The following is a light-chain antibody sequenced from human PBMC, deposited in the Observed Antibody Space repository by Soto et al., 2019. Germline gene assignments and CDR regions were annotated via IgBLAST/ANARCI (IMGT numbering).Light chain of an antibody. J-gene: IGKJ2*01. V-gene: IGKV3-20*01. Sequence: VLTQSPGTLSLSPGERATISWRASQTITSTYLAWYQHKPGQAPRLLIYGASSRATGIPHRFSGSGSGTDFTLTISRLEPEDCGVYYCQQYGGSPPYTFGQGTRLEIK. CDR2: GAS. CDR1: QTITSTY. CDR3: QQYGGSPPYT.